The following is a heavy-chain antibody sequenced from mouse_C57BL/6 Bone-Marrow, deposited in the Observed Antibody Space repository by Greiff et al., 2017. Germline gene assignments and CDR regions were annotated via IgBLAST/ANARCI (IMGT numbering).Heavy chain of an antibody. V-gene: IGHV1-54*01. CDR3: ARGGDYDGSLDLAMDY. CDR1: GYAFTNYL. D-gene: IGHD2-4*01. J-gene: IGHJ4*01. Sequence: VQLQQSGAELVRPGTSVKVSCKASGYAFTNYLIEWVKQRPGQGLEWIGVINPGSGGTNYNEKFKGKATLTADKSSSTAYMQLSSLTSEDSAVXFCARGGDYDGSLDLAMDYWGQGTSVTVSS. CDR2: INPGSGGT.